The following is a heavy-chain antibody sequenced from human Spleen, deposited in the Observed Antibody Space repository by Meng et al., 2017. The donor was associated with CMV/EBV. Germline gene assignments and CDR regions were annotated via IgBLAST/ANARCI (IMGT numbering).Heavy chain of an antibody. J-gene: IGHJ5*02. CDR3: ARDPGCDDPSCYGIGWDL. D-gene: IGHD2-2*01. CDR2: ISGYTGNT. CDR1: GYTFISYG. Sequence: ASVKVSCKASGYTFISYGISWVRQAPGQGLEWMGWISGYTGNTNYAQKFQGRVTMTTDTSTSTAYMELRSLRSDDTAVYYCARDPGCDDPSCYGIGWDLWGQGTLVTVSS. V-gene: IGHV1-18*01.